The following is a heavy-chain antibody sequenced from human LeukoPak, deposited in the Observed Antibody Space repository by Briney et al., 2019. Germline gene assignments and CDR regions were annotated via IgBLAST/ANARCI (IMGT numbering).Heavy chain of an antibody. CDR3: ARAKTLYCSSTSCHYYYGMDV. V-gene: IGHV4-59*01. CDR2: IYYSGST. CDR1: GGSISSYY. D-gene: IGHD2-2*01. J-gene: IGHJ6*04. Sequence: SETLSLTCTVSGGSISSYYWSWIRQPPGKGLEWIGYIYYSGSTNYNPSLRSRVTISVDTSKNQFSLKLSSVTAADTAVYYCARAKTLYCSSTSCHYYYGMDVWGKGTTATVSS.